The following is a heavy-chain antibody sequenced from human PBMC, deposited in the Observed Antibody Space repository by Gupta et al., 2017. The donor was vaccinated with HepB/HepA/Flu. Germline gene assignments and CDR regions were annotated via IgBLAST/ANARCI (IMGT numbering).Heavy chain of an antibody. D-gene: IGHD1-26*01. Sequence: EVQLVESGGGLVKPGGSLRLSCAASGFTFSSYSMNWVRQAPGKGLEWVSSISSSSSYIYYADAVKGRFTISRDNAKNSLYLQMNSLRAEDTAVYYCARVSLGGSYFFDYGGQGTLVTVSS. CDR3: ARVSLGGSYFFDY. J-gene: IGHJ4*02. CDR1: GFTFSSYS. CDR2: ISSSSSYI. V-gene: IGHV3-21*01.